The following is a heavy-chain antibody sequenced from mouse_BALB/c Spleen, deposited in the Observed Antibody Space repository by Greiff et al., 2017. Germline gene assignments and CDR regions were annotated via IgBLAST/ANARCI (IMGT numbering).Heavy chain of an antibody. CDR2: IWGDGST. D-gene: IGHD1-2*01. CDR3: AKPEGVGHYYGPYYAMDY. CDR1: GFSLTSYG. V-gene: IGHV2-3*01. Sequence: QVQLQQSGPGLVAPSQSLSITCTVSGFSLTSYGVSWVRQPPGKGLEWLGVIWGDGSTNYHSALISRLSISKDNSKSQVFLKLNSLQTDDTATYYCAKPEGVGHYYGPYYAMDYWGQGTSVTVSS. J-gene: IGHJ4*01.